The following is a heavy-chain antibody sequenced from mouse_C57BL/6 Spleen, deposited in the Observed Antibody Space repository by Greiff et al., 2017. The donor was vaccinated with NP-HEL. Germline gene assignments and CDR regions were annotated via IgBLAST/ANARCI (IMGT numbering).Heavy chain of an antibody. CDR1: GYTFTGYW. V-gene: IGHV1-9*01. Sequence: QVQLQQSGAELMKPGASVKLSCKATGYTFTGYWIEWVKQRPGHGLEWIGEILPGSGSTNYNEKFKGKATFTADTSSNTAYMQLSSLTTEDSSIYYCSRKGGITTVVAPDYWGQGTTLTVSS. CDR2: ILPGSGST. J-gene: IGHJ2*01. D-gene: IGHD1-1*01. CDR3: SRKGGITTVVAPDY.